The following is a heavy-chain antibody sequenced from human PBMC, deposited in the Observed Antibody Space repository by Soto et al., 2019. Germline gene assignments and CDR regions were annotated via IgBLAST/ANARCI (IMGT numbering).Heavy chain of an antibody. CDR2: IYRTGST. CDR1: GGSFTSNNW. D-gene: IGHD1-7*01. Sequence: PSETLSLTCAVSGGSFTSNNWWTWVRQPPGQGLEWIGEIYRTGSTNYNPSLKSRVTISLDKSENQFSLKVTSLTAADTAVYYWASRDPGTSVDYWGHGTLVTVS. V-gene: IGHV4-4*02. J-gene: IGHJ4*01. CDR3: ASRDPGTSVDY.